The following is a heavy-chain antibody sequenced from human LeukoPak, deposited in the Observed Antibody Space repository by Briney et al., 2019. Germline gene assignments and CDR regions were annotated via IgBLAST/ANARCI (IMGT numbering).Heavy chain of an antibody. CDR2: ISGSGGST. CDR1: GFTFSSYA. J-gene: IGHJ4*02. Sequence: GGSLRLSCAASGFTFSSYAMSWVRQAPGKGLEWVSAISGSGGSTYYADSVKGRFTISRDNSKNTLYLQMNSLRVEDTAVYYCTKTTSPNTYCGGDCYPDYWGQGTLVTVSS. CDR3: TKTTSPNTYCGGDCYPDY. V-gene: IGHV3-23*01. D-gene: IGHD2-21*02.